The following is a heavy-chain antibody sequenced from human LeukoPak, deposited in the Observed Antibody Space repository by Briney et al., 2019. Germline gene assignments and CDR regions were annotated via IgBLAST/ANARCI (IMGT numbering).Heavy chain of an antibody. CDR3: ARAVVVVAAFVWFDP. CDR1: GYTFTNSY. D-gene: IGHD2-15*01. Sequence: GASVKVSCKASGYTFTNSYIHWVRQAPGQGLEWMGWISAYNGNTNYAQKLQGRVTMTTDTSTSTAYMELRSLRSDDTAVYYCARAVVVVAAFVWFDPWGQGTLVTVSS. V-gene: IGHV1-18*04. J-gene: IGHJ5*02. CDR2: ISAYNGNT.